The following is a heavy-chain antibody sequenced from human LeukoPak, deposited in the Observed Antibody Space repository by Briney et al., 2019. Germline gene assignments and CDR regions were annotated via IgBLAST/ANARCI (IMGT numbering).Heavy chain of an antibody. Sequence: SETLFLTCAVSGGSISSGGYSWSWIRQPPGKGLEWIGYIYHSGSTNYNPSLKSRVTISVDRSNNQFSLKLTSVTAADTAVYYCARSMPFGEYWFDPWGQGTLVTVSS. V-gene: IGHV4-30-2*01. CDR1: GGSISSGGYS. D-gene: IGHD3-10*01. CDR2: IYHSGST. CDR3: ARSMPFGEYWFDP. J-gene: IGHJ5*02.